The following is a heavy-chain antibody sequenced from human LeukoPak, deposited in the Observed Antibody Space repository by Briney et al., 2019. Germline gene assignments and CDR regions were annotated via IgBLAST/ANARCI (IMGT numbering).Heavy chain of an antibody. Sequence: KPSETLSLTCTVSGYSISRGYYWGWIRQPPGKGLEWIGSIYQSGSTYYNPSLKSRVTISVDTSKNQFSLKLSSVTAADTAVYYCARVQPPDYYDSSGYYFNDYWGQGTLVTVSS. CDR2: IYQSGST. D-gene: IGHD3-22*01. CDR1: GYSISRGYY. V-gene: IGHV4-38-2*02. CDR3: ARVQPPDYYDSSGYYFNDY. J-gene: IGHJ4*02.